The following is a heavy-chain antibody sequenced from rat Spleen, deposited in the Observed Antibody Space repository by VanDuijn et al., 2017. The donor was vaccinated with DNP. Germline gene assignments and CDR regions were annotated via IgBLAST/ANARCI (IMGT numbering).Heavy chain of an antibody. CDR1: GFTFSSYW. D-gene: IGHD1-11*01. CDR3: ARHPSSGGSNYFDY. Sequence: EVQLVETGGGLVQPGRSLKLSCVASGFTFSSYWRYWIRQAPGKGLEWVASINTDGGSTYYPDSVKGRFTISRDNAKNTQYLQMDSLKSEDTATYYCARHPSSGGSNYFDYWGQGVMVTVSS. J-gene: IGHJ2*01. CDR2: INTDGGST. V-gene: IGHV5-58*01.